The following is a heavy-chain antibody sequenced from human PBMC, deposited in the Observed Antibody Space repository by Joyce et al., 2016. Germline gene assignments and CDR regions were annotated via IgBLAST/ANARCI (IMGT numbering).Heavy chain of an antibody. D-gene: IGHD1/OR15-1a*01. V-gene: IGHV2-5*02. CDR2: IYWDDDK. CDR3: AHRHNAVGGTTFDS. Sequence: QITLKESGPALVKPRQTLTLTCTFSGFSCTTTSQGVGWIRPPPGKPLELLELIYWDDDKRYSPSLKNRLTTTKDTSKNQVVLTRADVDSLDTATYYCAHRHNAVGGTTFDSWGQGTLVTVSS. J-gene: IGHJ4*02. CDR1: GFSCTTTSQG.